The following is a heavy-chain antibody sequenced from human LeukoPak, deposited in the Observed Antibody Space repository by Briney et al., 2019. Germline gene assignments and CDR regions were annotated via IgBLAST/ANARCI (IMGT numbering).Heavy chain of an antibody. CDR2: ISAYNGNT. D-gene: IGHD1-26*01. Sequence: WASVKVSCKASGYTFTSYYMHWVRQAPGQGLEWMGWISAYNGNTNYAQKLQGRVTMTTDTSTSTAYMELRSLRSDDTAVYYCARAGKKTIVGATNYFDYWGQGTLVTVSS. CDR1: GYTFTSYY. J-gene: IGHJ4*02. V-gene: IGHV1-18*04. CDR3: ARAGKKTIVGATNYFDY.